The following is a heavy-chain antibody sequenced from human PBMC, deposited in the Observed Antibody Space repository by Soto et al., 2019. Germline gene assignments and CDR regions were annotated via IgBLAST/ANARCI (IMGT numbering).Heavy chain of an antibody. CDR2: ISYDGSNK. Sequence: QVQLVESGGGVVQPGRSLRLSCAASKFTFSNFAMHWVRQAPGKGLEWVAVISYDGSNKYYADYVKGRFTISRDNSKNTLYLQMNCLRAEDTAVYYCARDHYSSGFGGLDYWGQGTLVTVSS. D-gene: IGHD6-19*01. CDR1: KFTFSNFA. CDR3: ARDHYSSGFGGLDY. J-gene: IGHJ4*02. V-gene: IGHV3-30-3*01.